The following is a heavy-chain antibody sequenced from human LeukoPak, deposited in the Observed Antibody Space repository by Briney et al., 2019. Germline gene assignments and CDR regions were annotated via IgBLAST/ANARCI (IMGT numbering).Heavy chain of an antibody. CDR3: ARSEGPRWELPEQYYFEY. V-gene: IGHV1-18*01. CDR1: GYTSTSYG. CDR2: ISAYNGNT. J-gene: IGHJ4*02. D-gene: IGHD1-26*01. Sequence: ASVKVSCKASGYTSTSYGISWVRQAPGQGLEWMGWISAYNGNTNYAQKLQGRVTMTTDTSTSTAYMELRSLRSDDTAVYYCARSEGPRWELPEQYYFEYWGQGTLVTVSS.